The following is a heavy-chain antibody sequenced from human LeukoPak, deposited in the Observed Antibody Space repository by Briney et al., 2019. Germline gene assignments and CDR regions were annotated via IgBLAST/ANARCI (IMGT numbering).Heavy chain of an antibody. D-gene: IGHD1-26*01. J-gene: IGHJ4*02. CDR3: ARTRGSQVPVDY. V-gene: IGHV4-34*01. CDR2: INHSGST. Sequence: SETLSLTCAVYGGSFSGYYSSWIRQPPGKGLEWIGEINHSGSTNYNPSLKSRVTISVDTSKNQFSLKLSSVTAADTSVYYCARTRGSQVPVDYWGQGTLVTVSS. CDR1: GGSFSGYY.